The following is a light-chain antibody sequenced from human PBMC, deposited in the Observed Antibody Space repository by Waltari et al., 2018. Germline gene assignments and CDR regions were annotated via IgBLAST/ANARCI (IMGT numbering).Light chain of an antibody. CDR3: QQYSSFST. J-gene: IGKJ2*01. V-gene: IGKV1-5*03. CDR1: QSVVTW. CDR2: MAS. Sequence: DIQMTQSPSTLSASVGDRVTISCRASQSVVTWLAWYQQKPGKAPKLLIYMASSLESGVPSRFSGSGSGTDFTLTISSLQPDDFATYSCQQYSSFSTFGQGTKV.